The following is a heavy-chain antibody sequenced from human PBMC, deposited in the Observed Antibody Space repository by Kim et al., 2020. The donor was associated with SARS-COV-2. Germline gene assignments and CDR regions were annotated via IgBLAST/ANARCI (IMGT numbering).Heavy chain of an antibody. CDR3: ARDLGAAGVFDI. CDR2: IYHSGST. D-gene: IGHD6-13*01. CDR1: GGSISSGGYS. V-gene: IGHV4-30-2*01. J-gene: IGHJ3*02. Sequence: SETLSLTCAVSGGSISSGGYSWSWIRQPPGKGLEWIGYIYHSGSTYYNPSLKSRVTISVDRSKNQFSLKLSSVTAADTAVYYCARDLGAAGVFDIWGQGTMVTVSS.